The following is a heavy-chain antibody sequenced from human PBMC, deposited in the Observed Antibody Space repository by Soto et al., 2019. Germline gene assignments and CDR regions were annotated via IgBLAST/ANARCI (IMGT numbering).Heavy chain of an antibody. V-gene: IGHV4-31*03. CDR1: GGSISSGGYY. J-gene: IGHJ5*02. D-gene: IGHD4-17*01. CDR2: IYYSGST. Sequence: SETLSLTCTVSGGSISSGGYYWSWIRQHPGKGLEWIGYIYYSGSTYYNPSLKSRVTISVDTSKNQFSLKLSSVTAADTAVYYCERLSRNTVTEYMSWGQGTLVTVSS. CDR3: ERLSRNTVTEYMS.